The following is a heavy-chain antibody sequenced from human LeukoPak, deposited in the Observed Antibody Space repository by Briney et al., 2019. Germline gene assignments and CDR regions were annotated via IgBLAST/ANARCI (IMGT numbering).Heavy chain of an antibody. J-gene: IGHJ4*02. V-gene: IGHV4-39*01. Sequence: SETLSLTCTVSGGSITNTYYYWGWIRQTPEKGLEWIGSLYYSGSTNYNPSLKSRVSILGDTSKKQFFLNLRSVTAADTAVYYCASASQSYYVGHYFDTWGQGILVSVSS. CDR1: GGSITNTYYY. CDR2: LYYSGST. CDR3: ASASQSYYVGHYFDT. D-gene: IGHD1-26*01.